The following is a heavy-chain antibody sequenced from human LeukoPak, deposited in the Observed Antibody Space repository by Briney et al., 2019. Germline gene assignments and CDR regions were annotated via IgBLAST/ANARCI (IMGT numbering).Heavy chain of an antibody. D-gene: IGHD4-17*01. Sequence: PGGSLRLSCAASGFTFSSYAMHWVRQAPGKGLEWVAVISYDGSNKYYADSVKGRFTISRDNSKNTLYLQMNSLRAEDTAVYYCARERRVSTTWFDPWGQGTLVTVSS. J-gene: IGHJ5*02. V-gene: IGHV3-30-3*01. CDR1: GFTFSSYA. CDR2: ISYDGSNK. CDR3: ARERRVSTTWFDP.